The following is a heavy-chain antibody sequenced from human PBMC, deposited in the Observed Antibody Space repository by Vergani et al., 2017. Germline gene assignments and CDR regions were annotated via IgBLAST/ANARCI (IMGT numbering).Heavy chain of an antibody. CDR1: GYSISSGYY. Sequence: QVQLQESGPGLVKPSETLSLTCTVSGYSISSGYYWGWIRQPPGRGLEWIGSIYHSGSTSYNPSLKSRVTISVDTSKKQFSLKLSSVTAADTAVYYCARRRMGGGIFDYWGQGTLVTVSS. J-gene: IGHJ4*02. D-gene: IGHD3-16*01. CDR3: ARRRMGGGIFDY. V-gene: IGHV4-38-2*02. CDR2: IYHSGST.